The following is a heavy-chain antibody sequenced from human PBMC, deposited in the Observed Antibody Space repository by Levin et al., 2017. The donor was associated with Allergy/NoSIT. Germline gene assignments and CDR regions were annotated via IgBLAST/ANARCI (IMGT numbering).Heavy chain of an antibody. D-gene: IGHD6-6*01. V-gene: IGHV4-39*01. CDR1: GGSISSSSYY. CDR2: IYYSGST. J-gene: IGHJ4*02. CDR3: ARQGAQLVLVFDY. Sequence: SETLSLTCTVSGGSISSSSYYWGWIRQPPGKGLEWIGSIYYSGSTYYNPSLKSRVTISVDTSKNQFSLKLSSVTAADTAVYYCARQGAQLVLVFDYWGQGTLVTVSS.